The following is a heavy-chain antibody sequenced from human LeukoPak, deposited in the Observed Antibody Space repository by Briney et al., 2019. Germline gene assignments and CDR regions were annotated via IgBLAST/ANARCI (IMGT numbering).Heavy chain of an antibody. J-gene: IGHJ4*02. CDR1: GFTFSSYA. CDR2: ISGSGGST. CDR3: AKDRGHPYSNYFIDY. V-gene: IGHV3-23*01. D-gene: IGHD4-11*01. Sequence: PGGSLRLSCAASGFTFSSYAMSWVRQAPGKGLEWVSAISGSGGSTYYADSVKGRFTISRDNSKNTLYLQTNSLRAEDTAVYYCAKDRGHPYSNYFIDYWGQGTLVTVSS.